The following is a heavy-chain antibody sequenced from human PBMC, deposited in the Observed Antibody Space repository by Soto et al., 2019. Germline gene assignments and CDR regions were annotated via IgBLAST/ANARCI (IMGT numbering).Heavy chain of an antibody. CDR3: AVGISPVAGRDAFDI. J-gene: IGHJ3*02. D-gene: IGHD6-19*01. CDR1: GYTFTSYA. CDR2: INAGNGNT. Sequence: ASVKVSCKASGYTFTSYAMHWVRQAPGQRLEWMGWINAGNGNTKYSQKFQGRVTITRDTSASTAYMELSSLRSEDTAVYYCAVGISPVAGRDAFDIWGQGIMVTVSS. V-gene: IGHV1-3*01.